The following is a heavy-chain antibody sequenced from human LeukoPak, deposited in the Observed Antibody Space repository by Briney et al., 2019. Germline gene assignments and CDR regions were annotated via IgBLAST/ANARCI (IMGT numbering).Heavy chain of an antibody. CDR2: IYWDDDK. CDR1: GFSLSTSGVG. J-gene: IGHJ5*02. V-gene: IGHV2-5*02. D-gene: IGHD2-15*01. CDR3: ARGYCSGGSCYMAPNWFDP. Sequence: SGPTLVKPTQTLTLTCTFSGFSLSTSGVGVGWIRQPPGKALEWLALIYWDDDKRYSPSLKSRLTITKDTSKNQVVLTMTNMDPMDTATYYCARGYCSGGSCYMAPNWFDPWGQGTLVTVSS.